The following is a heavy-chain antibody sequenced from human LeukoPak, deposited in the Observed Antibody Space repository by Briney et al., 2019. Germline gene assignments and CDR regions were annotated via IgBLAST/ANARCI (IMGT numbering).Heavy chain of an antibody. J-gene: IGHJ4*02. CDR1: GFMFRNYW. CDR2: LKQDGSEK. CDR3: AKEDYDSSGYLDY. V-gene: IGHV3-7*01. D-gene: IGHD3-22*01. Sequence: GGFLRLSCAASGFMFRNYWMSWVRQAPGKGLEWVANLKQDGSEKYYVDSVKGRFTISRDNSKNTLYLQMNSLRAEDTAVYYCAKEDYDSSGYLDYWGQGTLVTVSS.